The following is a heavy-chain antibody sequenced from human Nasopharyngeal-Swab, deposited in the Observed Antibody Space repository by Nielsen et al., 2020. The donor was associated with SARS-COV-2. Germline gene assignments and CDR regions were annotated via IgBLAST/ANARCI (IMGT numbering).Heavy chain of an antibody. V-gene: IGHV1-46*02. CDR2: INPGSGGT. J-gene: IGHJ6*02. CDR1: GYTFNNYY. CDR3: ARRGRCSGSSCDMDV. Sequence: ASVKVSCKASGYTFNNYYIHRVRQAPGQGLEWMGMINPGSGGTTYAQKFQGRVTMTRDTSTSTVFMDLSSLRSEDTAVYYCARRGRCSGSSCDMDVWGQGTTDTVSS. D-gene: IGHD2-2*01.